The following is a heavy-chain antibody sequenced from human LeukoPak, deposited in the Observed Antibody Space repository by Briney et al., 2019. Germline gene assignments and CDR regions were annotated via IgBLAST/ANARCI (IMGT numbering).Heavy chain of an antibody. CDR2: IYSGGST. D-gene: IGHD6-13*01. J-gene: IGHJ6*02. Sequence: GSLRLSCAASGFTVSSNYTSWVRQAPGKGLEWVSVIYSGGSTYYADSVKGRFTISRDNSKNTLYLQMNSLRAEDTAVYYCARDPGIAAAGTYYYDGMDVWGQGTTVTVSS. V-gene: IGHV3-53*01. CDR1: GFTVSSNY. CDR3: ARDPGIAAAGTYYYDGMDV.